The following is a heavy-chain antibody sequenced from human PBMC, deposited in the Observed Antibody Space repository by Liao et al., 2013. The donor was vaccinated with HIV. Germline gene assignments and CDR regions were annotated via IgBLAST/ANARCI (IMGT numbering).Heavy chain of an antibody. CDR3: AVGSSWYNGWVY. V-gene: IGHV4-34*01. CDR1: GGSFSGYY. J-gene: IGHJ4*02. Sequence: QVQLQQWGTGLLKPSETLSLTCAVYGGSFSGYYWSWIRQPPGKGLEWIGEINHSGSTHYNPSLKSRVTILVDTSKNQFSLKLSSVTAADTAVYYCAVGSSWYNGWVYWGQGTPVTVSS. CDR2: INHSGST. D-gene: IGHD6-13*01.